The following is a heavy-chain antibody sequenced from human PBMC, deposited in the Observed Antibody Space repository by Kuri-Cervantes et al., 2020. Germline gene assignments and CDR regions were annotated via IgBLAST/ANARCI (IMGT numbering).Heavy chain of an antibody. D-gene: IGHD6-25*01. CDR2: ISSSGSTI. Sequence: GGSLRLSCVVSGLTFSSYWMTWVRQAPGKGLEWVSYISSSGSTIYYADSVKGRFTISRDNAKNSLYLQMNSLRAEDTAVYYCARCLRLPIDYWGQGTLVTVSS. CDR3: ARCLRLPIDY. V-gene: IGHV3-48*03. J-gene: IGHJ4*02. CDR1: GLTFSSYW.